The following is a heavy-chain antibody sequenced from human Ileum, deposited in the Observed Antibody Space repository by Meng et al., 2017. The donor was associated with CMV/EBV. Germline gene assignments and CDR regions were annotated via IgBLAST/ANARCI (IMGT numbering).Heavy chain of an antibody. CDR2: ISYDGSNK. CDR3: ARGRGYTAMAI. Sequence: GGSLRLSCAASGFTFSSYAMHWVRQAPGKGLEWVAVISYDGSNKYYADSVKGRFTISRDNSKNTLYLQMNSLRAEDTAVYYCARGRGYTAMAIWGQGTLVTVSS. D-gene: IGHD5-18*01. V-gene: IGHV3-30*04. CDR1: GFTFSSYA. J-gene: IGHJ4*02.